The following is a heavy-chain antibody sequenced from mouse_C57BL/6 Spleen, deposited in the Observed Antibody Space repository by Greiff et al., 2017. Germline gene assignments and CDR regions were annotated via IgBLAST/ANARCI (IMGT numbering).Heavy chain of an antibody. V-gene: IGHV1-82*01. CDR1: GYAFSSSW. CDR2: IYPGDGDT. Sequence: QVQLKQSGPELVKPGASVKISCKASGYAFSSSWMNWVKQRPGKGLEWIGRIYPGDGDTNYNGKFKGKATLTADKSSSTAYMQLISLTSEDSAVYFCARPSSGPHYYAMDYWGQGTSVTVSS. D-gene: IGHD3-2*02. CDR3: ARPSSGPHYYAMDY. J-gene: IGHJ4*01.